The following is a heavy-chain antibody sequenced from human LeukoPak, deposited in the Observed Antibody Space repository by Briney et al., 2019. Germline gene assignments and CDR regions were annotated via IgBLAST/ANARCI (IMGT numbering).Heavy chain of an antibody. V-gene: IGHV3-23*01. D-gene: IGHD3-10*01. CDR2: VTNSGDNT. J-gene: IGHJ4*02. Sequence: PGGSLRLSCAASGFSFPNGMSWFRKAPGRGLEWVSGVTNSGDNTYYADSVKGRFTISRDNSKDTLYLQMNSLRVEDTAVYYCAKLWFGEFETTDYWGQGTLVTVPS. CDR1: GFSFPNG. CDR3: AKLWFGEFETTDY.